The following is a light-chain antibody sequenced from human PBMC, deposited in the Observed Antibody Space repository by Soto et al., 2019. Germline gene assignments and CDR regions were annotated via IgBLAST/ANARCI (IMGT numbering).Light chain of an antibody. J-gene: IGKJ1*01. CDR2: AAS. CDR1: QGISSY. V-gene: IGKV1-9*01. Sequence: IQLTQSPSSLSASVGDRVTITCRASQGISSYLAWYQQKPGKAPKLLIYAASTLQSGVPSRFSGSGSGTDFTLTISSLQPEEFATYSCQQLNSYPWTFGQGTKVEIK. CDR3: QQLNSYPWT.